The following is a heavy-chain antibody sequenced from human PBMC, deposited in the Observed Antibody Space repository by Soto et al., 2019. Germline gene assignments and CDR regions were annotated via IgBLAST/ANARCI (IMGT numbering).Heavy chain of an antibody. D-gene: IGHD6-19*01. V-gene: IGHV1-69*13. CDR3: ARSYIAVAAPDY. CDR2: IIPIFGTA. CDR1: GGTFSSYA. J-gene: IGHJ4*02. Sequence: SVKVSCKASGGTFSSYAISWVRQAPGQGLEWMGGIIPIFGTANYAQKFQGRVTITADESTSTAYMELSSLRSEDTAVYYCARSYIAVAAPDYWGQGTLVTVSS.